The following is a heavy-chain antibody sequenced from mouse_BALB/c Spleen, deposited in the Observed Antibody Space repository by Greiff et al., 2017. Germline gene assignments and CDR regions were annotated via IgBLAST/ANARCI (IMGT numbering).Heavy chain of an antibody. CDR3: ARSNYVDYAMDY. CDR2: IYPGGGYT. CDR1: GYTFTNYW. J-gene: IGHJ4*01. Sequence: QVQLKESGAELVRPGTSVKISCKASGYTFTNYWLGWVKQRPGHGLEWIGDIYPGGGYTNYNEKFKGKATLTADTSSSTAYMQLSSLTSEDSAVYFCARSNYVDYAMDYWGQGTSVTVSS. D-gene: IGHD2-5*01. V-gene: IGHV1-63*02.